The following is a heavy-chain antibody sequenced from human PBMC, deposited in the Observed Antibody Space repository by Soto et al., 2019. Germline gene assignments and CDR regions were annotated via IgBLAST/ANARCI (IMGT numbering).Heavy chain of an antibody. CDR1: GSPISPYY. Sequence: SETLSLTCAVSGSPISPYYWSWIRQAPGKGLEWIGYVYYTGTTNYNPSLKSRVTISIDRSKNQISLDLTSATAADTAVYFGARDGYRYPGTFDFWGPGTMVTVPS. CDR3: ARDGYRYPGTFDF. CDR2: VYYTGTT. V-gene: IGHV4-59*01. J-gene: IGHJ3*01. D-gene: IGHD5-18*01.